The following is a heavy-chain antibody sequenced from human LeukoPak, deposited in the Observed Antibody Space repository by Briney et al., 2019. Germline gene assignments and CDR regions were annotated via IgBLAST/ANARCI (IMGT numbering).Heavy chain of an antibody. V-gene: IGHV3-48*01. CDR3: ASRSINWYRGNNWFDP. J-gene: IGHJ5*02. D-gene: IGHD6-13*01. CDR2: INSDGKTT. Sequence: QPGGSLRLSCAASGFTFSSYSMNWVRQAPGKGLEDLSYINSDGKTTWYADSVKGRFTASRDNPKNSLYLQMNSLRVEDTAVYYCASRSINWYRGNNWFDPWGQGTLVTVSS. CDR1: GFTFSSYS.